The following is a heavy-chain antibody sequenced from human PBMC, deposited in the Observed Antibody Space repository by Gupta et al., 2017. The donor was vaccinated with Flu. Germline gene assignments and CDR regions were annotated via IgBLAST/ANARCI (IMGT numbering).Heavy chain of an antibody. Sequence: EVQLVESGGGLVQPGGSLRLSCAASGLILSSYDMNWVRQAPGKGLEWLSYISGSGGAIYYADSVKGRFTISRDNAKNSLYLQMNSLRAEDTAVYYCAKDNGGWLVRAHHGGNFDLWGRGTLVTVSS. V-gene: IGHV3-48*03. CDR2: ISGSGGAI. CDR3: AKDNGGWLVRAHHGGNFDL. D-gene: IGHD3-22*01. J-gene: IGHJ2*01. CDR1: GLILSSYD.